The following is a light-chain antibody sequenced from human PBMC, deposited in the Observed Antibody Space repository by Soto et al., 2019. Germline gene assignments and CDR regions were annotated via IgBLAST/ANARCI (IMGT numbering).Light chain of an antibody. V-gene: IGKV3-20*01. CDR3: QQYGSSPT. CDR2: GAS. CDR1: QSVSSNY. J-gene: IGKJ1*01. Sequence: EIVLTQSPGTLSLSPGERATLSCRAGQSVSSNYLAWYQQKPGQAPRLLIYGASSRATGIPDRFSGSGSGTDFSLTISRLDPEDFAVYYCQQYGSSPTFGQGTKVEIK.